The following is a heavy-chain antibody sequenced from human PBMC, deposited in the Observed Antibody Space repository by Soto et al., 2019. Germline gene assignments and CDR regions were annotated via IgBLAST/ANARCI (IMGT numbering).Heavy chain of an antibody. CDR2: IYYSGST. Sequence: QVQLQESGPGLVKPSQTLSLTCTVSGGSISSGGYYWSWIRQHPGKGLEWIGYIYYSGSTYYNPSLKSRVTVSVATSKNQFSLKLSSVTAAATAVYYCARAGYCSGGSCYSLYYFDYWGPGTLVTVSS. J-gene: IGHJ4*02. D-gene: IGHD2-15*01. V-gene: IGHV4-31*03. CDR1: GGSISSGGYY. CDR3: ARAGYCSGGSCYSLYYFDY.